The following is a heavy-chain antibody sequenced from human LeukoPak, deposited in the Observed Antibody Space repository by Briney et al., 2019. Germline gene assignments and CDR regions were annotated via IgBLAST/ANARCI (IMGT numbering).Heavy chain of an antibody. D-gene: IGHD3-22*01. V-gene: IGHV4-39*01. J-gene: IGHJ3*02. CDR1: GGSISSRSYY. CDR3: ARHLSDYYDTSGYQRGSFDI. CDR2: IYYSGST. Sequence: PSETLSLTCSVSGGSISSRSYYWGWIRQPPGKGLEWIGSIYYSGSTYYNPSPKSRVTISVDTSKNQFSLKLSSVTAADTAVFYCARHLSDYYDTSGYQRGSFDIWGQGTMVTVSS.